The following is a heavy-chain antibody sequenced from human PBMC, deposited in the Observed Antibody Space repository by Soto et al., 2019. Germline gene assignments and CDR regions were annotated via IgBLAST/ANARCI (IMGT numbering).Heavy chain of an antibody. V-gene: IGHV4-61*08. D-gene: IGHD6-19*01. CDR1: GGSVSSDAYY. Sequence: QVQLQESGPGLVKPSGPLSLTCRVSGGSVSSDAYYWSWIRQPPGQTLKWIGFILSGGGTSTSPSLRSRLSISVDTSRNQFSLRLTSVTASDTGVYFCAKGFSSGWYVDSWGRGTLVTVSS. CDR3: AKGFSSGWYVDS. CDR2: ILSGGGT. J-gene: IGHJ4*02.